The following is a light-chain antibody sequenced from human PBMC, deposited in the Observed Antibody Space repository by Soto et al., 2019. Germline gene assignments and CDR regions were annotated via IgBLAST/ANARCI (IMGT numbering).Light chain of an antibody. Sequence: MEISQAPSTLRVREGGRATITWRASRTISSWLGWYQQKPGKAPTLLIYDASTLERGVPSRFSGTRSGTEFTLSISSLQPDDFATYYCLQHHTFSLPFGRGTKVDI. V-gene: IGKV1-5*01. CDR2: DAS. CDR1: RTISSW. CDR3: LQHHTFSLP. J-gene: IGKJ4*01.